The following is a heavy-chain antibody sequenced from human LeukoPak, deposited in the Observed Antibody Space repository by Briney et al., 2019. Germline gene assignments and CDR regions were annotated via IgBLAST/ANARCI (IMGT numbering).Heavy chain of an antibody. J-gene: IGHJ6*04. Sequence: ASVKVSCKASGYTFTGYYMHWVRQAPGQGLEWMGWIYPNSGGTNYAQQFQGSVTMTRDTSISTAYMELSRLGSDDTARYYCARDHCTGNSCYEHCYNGMDVWGEGTTVTVSS. D-gene: IGHD2-2*01. CDR1: GYTFTGYY. V-gene: IGHV1-2*02. CDR2: IYPNSGGT. CDR3: ARDHCTGNSCYEHCYNGMDV.